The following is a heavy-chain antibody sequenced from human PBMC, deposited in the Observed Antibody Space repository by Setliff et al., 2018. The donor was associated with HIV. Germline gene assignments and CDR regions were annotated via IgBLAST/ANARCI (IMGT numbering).Heavy chain of an antibody. V-gene: IGHV4-61*02. CDR2: IYTSGST. CDR1: GASISSSSYY. D-gene: IGHD1-1*01. Sequence: LSLTCTVSGASISSSSYYWSWIRQPAGKGLEWIGRIYTSGSTNYNPSLKSRVTISADTSKNQFSLKLSSGTAADTAVYYCARGATTNFDYWGQGTLVTVS. J-gene: IGHJ4*02. CDR3: ARGATTNFDY.